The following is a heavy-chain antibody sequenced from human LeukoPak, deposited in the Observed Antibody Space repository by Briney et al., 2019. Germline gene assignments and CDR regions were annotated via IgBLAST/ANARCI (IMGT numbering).Heavy chain of an antibody. D-gene: IGHD1-14*01. V-gene: IGHV3-30*18. CDR3: AKNWDRLDS. J-gene: IGHJ4*02. CDR1: GFSFRSYG. CDR2: ISYDGSDK. Sequence: TGGSLRLSCAASGFSFRSYGMHWVRQAPGKGLEWVALISYDGSDKYYADSVKGRFTISRDNSKNTLSLQMSSLRQEDTAVYYCAKNWDRLDSWGQGTLVTVSS.